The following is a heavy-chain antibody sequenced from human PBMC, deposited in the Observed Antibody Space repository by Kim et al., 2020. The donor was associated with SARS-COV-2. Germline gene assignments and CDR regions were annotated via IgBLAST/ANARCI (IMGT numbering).Heavy chain of an antibody. D-gene: IGHD4-17*01. J-gene: IGHJ6*02. Sequence: SETLSLTCTVSGGSISSYYWSWIRQPAGKGLEWIGRIYTSGSTNHNPSLKSRVTMSVDTSKNQFSLKLSSVTAADTAVYYCARNHPDYGDYTPPYYYYGMDVWGQGTTVTVSS. CDR2: IYTSGST. CDR1: GGSISSYY. V-gene: IGHV4-4*07. CDR3: ARNHPDYGDYTPPYYYYGMDV.